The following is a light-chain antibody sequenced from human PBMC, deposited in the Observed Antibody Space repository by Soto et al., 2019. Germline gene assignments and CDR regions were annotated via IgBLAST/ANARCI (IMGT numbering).Light chain of an antibody. CDR1: QSLLHSNGYNY. CDR2: LGS. Sequence: DIWMTQSPLSLPVTPGEPASISCRSSQSLLHSNGYNYLDWYLQKPGQSPQLLIYLGSNRASGVPDRFSGSGSGTDFTLKISRVEAEDVGVYYCMQALQTPPTFGQGTRLEIK. CDR3: MQALQTPPT. J-gene: IGKJ5*01. V-gene: IGKV2-28*01.